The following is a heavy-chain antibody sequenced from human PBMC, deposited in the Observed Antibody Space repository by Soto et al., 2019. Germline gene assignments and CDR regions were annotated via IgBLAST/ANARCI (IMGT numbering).Heavy chain of an antibody. Sequence: SLRLSCAASGFTFSSYGMHWVRQAPGKGLEWVAVIWYDGSNKYYADSVKGRFTISRDNSKNTLYLQMNSLRAEDTAVYYCARDKYYYGSGSYPWESYYGMDVWGQGTTVTVSS. V-gene: IGHV3-33*01. CDR1: GFTFSSYG. CDR3: ARDKYYYGSGSYPWESYYGMDV. CDR2: IWYDGSNK. J-gene: IGHJ6*02. D-gene: IGHD3-10*01.